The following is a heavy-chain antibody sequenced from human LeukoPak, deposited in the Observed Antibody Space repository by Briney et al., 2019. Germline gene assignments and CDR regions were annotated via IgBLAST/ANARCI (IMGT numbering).Heavy chain of an antibody. J-gene: IGHJ4*02. V-gene: IGHV3-23*01. D-gene: IGHD1-26*01. Sequence: GGSLRLSCAASGFTFSSYGMSWVRQAPGKGLAWVSAISGSGGSTYYADSVKGRFTISRDNSKNTLYLQMNSLRAEDTAVYYCAKNTVSSRSRSYYPTDYWGQGTLVTVSS. CDR2: ISGSGGST. CDR1: GFTFSSYG. CDR3: AKNTVSSRSRSYYPTDY.